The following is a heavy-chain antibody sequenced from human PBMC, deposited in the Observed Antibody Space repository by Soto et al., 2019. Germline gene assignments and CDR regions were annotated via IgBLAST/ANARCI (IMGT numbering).Heavy chain of an antibody. CDR3: GRGGNYYDRSGHPIDY. Sequence: ASVKVSCKAAGYTFNIYGISLVRLAPGQGLEWMGWINCYNGNTNYEQKLQGRVTMTTDTSTSTAYMELRSLRSDDTAVYYCGRGGNYYDRSGHPIDYWGQGTLVTISS. V-gene: IGHV1-18*01. CDR2: INCYNGNT. J-gene: IGHJ4*02. CDR1: GYTFNIYG. D-gene: IGHD3-22*01.